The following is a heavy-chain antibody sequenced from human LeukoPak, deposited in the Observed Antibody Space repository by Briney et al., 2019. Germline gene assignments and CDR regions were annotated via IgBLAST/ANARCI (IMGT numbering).Heavy chain of an antibody. CDR2: INPGGGST. CDR1: GYTFTSYY. J-gene: IGHJ4*02. V-gene: IGHV1-46*01. Sequence: ASVKVSCKASGYTFTSYYMHWVRQAPGQGLEWMGIINPGGGSTSYAQKFQGRVTMTRDTSTSTVYMELSSLRSEDTAVYYCARDFKKGAVAATIAGYWGQGTLVTVSS. CDR3: ARDFKKGAVAATIAGY. D-gene: IGHD6-19*01.